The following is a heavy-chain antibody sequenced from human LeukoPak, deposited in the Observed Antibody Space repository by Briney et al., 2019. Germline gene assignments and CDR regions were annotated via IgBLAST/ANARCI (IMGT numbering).Heavy chain of an antibody. V-gene: IGHV1-18*01. CDR2: ISAYNGNT. CDR3: ARYYDFWSGYYHGMDV. D-gene: IGHD3-3*01. Sequence: ASVKVSYKASGYTFTSYGISWVRQAPGQGLEWMGWISAYNGNTNYAQKLQGRVTMTTDTSTSTAYMELRSLRSDDTAVYYCARYYDFWSGYYHGMDVWGQGTTVTVSS. CDR1: GYTFTSYG. J-gene: IGHJ6*02.